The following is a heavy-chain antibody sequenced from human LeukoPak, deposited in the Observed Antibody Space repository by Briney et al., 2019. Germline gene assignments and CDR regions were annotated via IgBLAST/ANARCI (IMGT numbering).Heavy chain of an antibody. CDR2: IWYDGSNK. CDR1: GFTFSSYG. D-gene: IGHD3-9*01. J-gene: IGHJ4*02. CDR3: AKNYDILTGLSPFDY. V-gene: IGHV3-33*06. Sequence: GGSLRLSCAASGFTFSSYGMHWVRQAPGKGLEWVAVIWYDGSNKYYADSVKGRFTISRDNSKNTLYLQMNGLRAEDTAVYYCAKNYDILTGLSPFDYWGQGTLVTVSS.